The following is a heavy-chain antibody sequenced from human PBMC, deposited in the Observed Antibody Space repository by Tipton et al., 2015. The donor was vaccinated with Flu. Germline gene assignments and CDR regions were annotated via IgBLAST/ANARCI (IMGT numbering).Heavy chain of an antibody. CDR1: GFTFNDYG. D-gene: IGHD4-11*01. Sequence: LRLSCAASGFTFNDYGMHWVRQAPGKGLEWVATIHRSGSAYYNPSLKSRVTISVDTSKNQFSLEMRSVTAADMAVYYCARRDFSNYVSDPKNWFDPWGQGTLVTVSS. CDR2: IHRSGSA. V-gene: IGHV4-38-2*01. J-gene: IGHJ5*02. CDR3: ARRDFSNYVSDPKNWFDP.